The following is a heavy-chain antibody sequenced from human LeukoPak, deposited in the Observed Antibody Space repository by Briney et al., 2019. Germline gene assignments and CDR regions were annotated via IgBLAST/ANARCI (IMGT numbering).Heavy chain of an antibody. J-gene: IGHJ4*02. CDR1: GLTVSSNY. CDR3: ARDGVATGLDY. D-gene: IGHD5-12*01. CDR2: IYSGGST. V-gene: IGHV3-53*04. Sequence: PGGSLRLSCAASGLTVSSNYMSWVRQAPGKGLERVSVIYSGGSTYYADSVKGRFTISRHNSKNTLYLQMNSLRAEDTAVYYCARDGVATGLDYWGQGTLVTVSS.